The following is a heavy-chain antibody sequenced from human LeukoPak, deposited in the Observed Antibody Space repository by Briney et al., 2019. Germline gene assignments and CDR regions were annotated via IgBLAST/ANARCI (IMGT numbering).Heavy chain of an antibody. D-gene: IGHD4-17*01. J-gene: IGHJ3*02. V-gene: IGHV3-9*01. CDR3: AKVRAYGDYDAFDI. Sequence: PGRSLRLSCAASGFTFDDYAMHWVRQAPGQGLEWVSGISWNSGSIGYADSVKGRFTISRDNAKNSLYLQMNSLRAEDTALYYCAKVRAYGDYDAFDIWGQGTMVTVSS. CDR2: ISWNSGSI. CDR1: GFTFDDYA.